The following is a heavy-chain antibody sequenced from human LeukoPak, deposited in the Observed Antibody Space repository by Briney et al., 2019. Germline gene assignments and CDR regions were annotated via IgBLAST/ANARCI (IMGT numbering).Heavy chain of an antibody. V-gene: IGHV4-31*03. J-gene: IGHJ4*02. CDR3: ARVVAYDSTGYYLYYFDY. D-gene: IGHD3-22*01. CDR2: IHYSGNT. Sequence: PSETLSLTCTVSGGSISSGGYYWSWIRQHPGKGLEWIGYIHYSGNTYYSPSLKSRLTISVDTSKNQFSLRLRSVTAADTAVYYCARVVAYDSTGYYLYYFDYWGQGTLVTVAA. CDR1: GGSISSGGYY.